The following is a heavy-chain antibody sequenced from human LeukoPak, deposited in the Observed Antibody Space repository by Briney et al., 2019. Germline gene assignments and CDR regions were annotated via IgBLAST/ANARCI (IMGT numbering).Heavy chain of an antibody. CDR3: ARSKVEMATIGKYWYFDL. J-gene: IGHJ2*01. CDR1: GGSISSYY. Sequence: PSETLSLTCTVSGGSISSYYWSWIRQPPGKGLEWIGYIYYSGSTDYNPSLKSRVTMSVDTSKNQFSLKLSSVTAADTAVYYCARSKVEMATIGKYWYFDLWGRGTLVTVSS. D-gene: IGHD5-24*01. V-gene: IGHV4-59*08. CDR2: IYYSGST.